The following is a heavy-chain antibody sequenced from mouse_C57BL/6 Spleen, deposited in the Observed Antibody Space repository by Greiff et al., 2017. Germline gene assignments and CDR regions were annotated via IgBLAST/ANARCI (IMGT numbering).Heavy chain of an antibody. CDR3: ASGGSTGGFAY. CDR2: IWGVGST. CDR1: GFSLTSYG. Sequence: VKLQESGPGLVAPSQSLSITCTVSGFSLTSYGVDWVRQSPGKGLEWLGVIWGVGSTNYNSAIKSRLSISKDNSKSQVFLKMNSLQTDDTAMYYCASGGSTGGFAYWGQGTLVTVSA. J-gene: IGHJ3*01. D-gene: IGHD1-1*01. V-gene: IGHV2-6*01.